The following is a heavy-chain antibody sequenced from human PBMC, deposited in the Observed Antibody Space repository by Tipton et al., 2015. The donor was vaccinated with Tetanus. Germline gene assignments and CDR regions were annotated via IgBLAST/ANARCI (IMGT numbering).Heavy chain of an antibody. Sequence: SLRLSCAASGFTFDDYGMHWVRQVPGKGLEWVSGVTRNSGVIAYADSVKGRLTISRDNAKNSLYLQMNSLRVEDTAVYYCAKDVNWNLRYFQHWGQGTVVTVSS. CDR1: GFTFDDYG. J-gene: IGHJ1*01. CDR2: VTRNSGVI. D-gene: IGHD1-1*01. CDR3: AKDVNWNLRYFQH. V-gene: IGHV3-9*01.